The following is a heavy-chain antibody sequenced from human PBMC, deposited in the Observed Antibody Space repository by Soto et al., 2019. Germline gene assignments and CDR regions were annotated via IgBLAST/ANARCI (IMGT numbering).Heavy chain of an antibody. D-gene: IGHD6-19*01. J-gene: IGHJ5*02. V-gene: IGHV4-59*01. CDR3: AIITVPGTSWFDP. Sequence: SETLSLTCTVSNGSFSSYSWSWIRQPPGKGLEWIGYIYYSGSTYYNPSLKSRVTISVDTSKNQFSLKLSSVTAADTAVYYCAIITVPGTSWFDPWGQGTLVTVSS. CDR2: IYYSGST. CDR1: NGSFSSYS.